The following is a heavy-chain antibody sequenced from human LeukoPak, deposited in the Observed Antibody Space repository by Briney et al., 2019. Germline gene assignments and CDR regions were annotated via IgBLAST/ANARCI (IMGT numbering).Heavy chain of an antibody. J-gene: IGHJ3*02. Sequence: SETLSLTCTVSGGSISSSSYYWGWIRQPPGKGLEWIGSIYYSGSTYYSPSLKSRVTISVDTSKNQFSLKLSSVTAADTAVYYCARDNGQPHYDYVWGSYRYRSFDAFDIWGQGTMVTVSS. V-gene: IGHV4-39*07. D-gene: IGHD3-16*02. CDR3: ARDNGQPHYDYVWGSYRYRSFDAFDI. CDR1: GGSISSSSYY. CDR2: IYYSGST.